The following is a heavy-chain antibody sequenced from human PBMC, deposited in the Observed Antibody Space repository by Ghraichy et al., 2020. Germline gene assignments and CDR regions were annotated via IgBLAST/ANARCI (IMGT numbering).Heavy chain of an antibody. CDR2: ISAYTANT. Sequence: ASVKVSCKASGYTFTSYGISWVRQAPGQGLEWMGGISAYTANTNFAQKFQGRVTMTSDTSTSTAYMELRGLRSDDTAVYYCARKTEGVIAAGALDYWGQGTLVAVSS. V-gene: IGHV1-18*01. D-gene: IGHD2-15*01. CDR3: ARKTEGVIAAGALDY. CDR1: GYTFTSYG. J-gene: IGHJ4*02.